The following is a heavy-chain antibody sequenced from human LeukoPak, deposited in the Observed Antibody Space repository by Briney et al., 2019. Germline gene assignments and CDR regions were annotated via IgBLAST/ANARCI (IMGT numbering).Heavy chain of an antibody. J-gene: IGHJ2*01. V-gene: IGHV3-53*01. CDR2: IYSGGST. CDR3: ARDGYYDSSGLGGFDL. Sequence: PGSSLRLSCAASGFTVSSNYMSWVRQAPGKGLEWVSVIYSGGSTYYADSVKGRFTISRDNSKNTLYLQMNSLRAEDTAVYYCARDGYYDSSGLGGFDLWGRGTLVTVSS. D-gene: IGHD3-22*01. CDR1: GFTVSSNY.